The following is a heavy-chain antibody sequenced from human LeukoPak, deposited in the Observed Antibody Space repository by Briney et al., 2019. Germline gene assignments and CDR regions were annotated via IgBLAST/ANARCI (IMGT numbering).Heavy chain of an antibody. CDR2: INGDATAT. CDR3: ARDKWWGASDH. D-gene: IGHD2-8*01. Sequence: GGSLRLSSAASGFSFSAHWMHWVRQAPGKGLVWVAQINGDATATNYAGSVKGRFTISRDNAKNTVHLQMSTLTAEDTAVYYCARDKWWGASDHWGQGSLVTVSS. J-gene: IGHJ4*02. CDR1: GFSFSAHW. V-gene: IGHV3-74*01.